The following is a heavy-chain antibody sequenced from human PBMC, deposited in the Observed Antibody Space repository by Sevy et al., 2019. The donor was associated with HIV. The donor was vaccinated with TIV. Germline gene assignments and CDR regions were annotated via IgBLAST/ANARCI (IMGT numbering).Heavy chain of an antibody. CDR2: ISWDGGST. V-gene: IGHV3-43*01. CDR3: EKDLDYGGGGAYYFDY. D-gene: IGHD3-16*01. Sequence: GGSLRLSCAASGFTFDDHTMHWVRQPPGKGLEWVSLISWDGGSTYYADSVKGRFTISRDNSKNSLFLQMNSLGAEDNALNYGEKDLDYGGGGAYYFDYWGQGTLVTVSS. J-gene: IGHJ4*02. CDR1: GFTFDDHT.